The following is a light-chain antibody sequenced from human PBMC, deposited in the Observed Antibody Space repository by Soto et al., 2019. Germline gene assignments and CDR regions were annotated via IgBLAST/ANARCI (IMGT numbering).Light chain of an antibody. Sequence: QSALTQPASVSGSPGQSITISCTGTSSDVGGYNYVSWYQQHPGKAPKLMIYEVSNRPSGVSNRFSGSKSGNTASLTISGLQSEDEADYYCSSYTSSDSWVFGGGTKVTVI. CDR3: SSYTSSDSWV. J-gene: IGLJ3*02. V-gene: IGLV2-14*01. CDR1: SSDVGGYNY. CDR2: EVS.